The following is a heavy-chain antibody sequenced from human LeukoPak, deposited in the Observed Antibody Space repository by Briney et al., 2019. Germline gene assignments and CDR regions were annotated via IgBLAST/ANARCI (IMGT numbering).Heavy chain of an antibody. J-gene: IGHJ4*02. CDR2: LYTSGST. Sequence: SETLSLTCTVSGGSISSYYWSWIRQPAGKGLEWIGRLYTSGSTNYNPSLRSRVTMSVDTSKNHVSLKLTSVTAADTAVYYCAGSYFVYSTDWGQGTLVTVSS. D-gene: IGHD6-13*01. CDR1: GGSISSYY. V-gene: IGHV4-4*07. CDR3: AGSYFVYSTD.